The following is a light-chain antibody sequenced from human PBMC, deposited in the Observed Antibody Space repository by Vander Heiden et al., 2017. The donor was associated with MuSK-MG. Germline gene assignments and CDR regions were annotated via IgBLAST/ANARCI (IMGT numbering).Light chain of an antibody. CDR2: QDR. J-gene: IGLJ2*01. Sequence: SYELTQPPSVSVSPGQTASITCSGDKLGQNFAFWYQQKPGQSPVLVIYQDRKRPSGILERFSGSSSGNTVTLTIRGTQGVDEADYYCQAWDSSTAVVFGGGTKLTVL. CDR1: KLGQNF. V-gene: IGLV3-1*01. CDR3: QAWDSSTAVV.